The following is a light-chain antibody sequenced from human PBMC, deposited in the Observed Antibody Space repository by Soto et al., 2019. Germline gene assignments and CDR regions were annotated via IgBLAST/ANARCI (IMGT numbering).Light chain of an antibody. J-gene: IGKJ1*01. CDR2: GAS. V-gene: IGKV3-20*01. CDR1: QSISSSY. Sequence: EIVLTQSPGTLSLSPGERATLSCRASQSISSSYLAWYQQKPGQAPRLLIFGASNRATGIPDRFSGSGSRTDFTLTINRLEPEDFAVYYCQQYGSSPRTFGQGTKVEIK. CDR3: QQYGSSPRT.